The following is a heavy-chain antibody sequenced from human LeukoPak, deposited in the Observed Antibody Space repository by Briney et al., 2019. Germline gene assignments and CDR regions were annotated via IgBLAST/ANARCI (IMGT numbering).Heavy chain of an antibody. J-gene: IGHJ4*02. CDR3: ARAPPRGTYYYDSSGALDY. V-gene: IGHV1-69*01. D-gene: IGHD3-22*01. CDR1: GGTFSSYA. CDR2: IIPTFGTA. Sequence: SVKVSCKASGGTFSSYAISWVRQAPGQGLEWMGGIIPTFGTANYAQKFQGRVTITADESTSTAYMELSSLRSEDTAVYYCARAPPRGTYYYDSSGALDYWGQGTLVTVSS.